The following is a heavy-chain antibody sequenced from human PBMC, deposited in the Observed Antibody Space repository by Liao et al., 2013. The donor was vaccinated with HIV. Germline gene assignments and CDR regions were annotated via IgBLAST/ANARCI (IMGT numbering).Heavy chain of an antibody. Sequence: QVQLQESGPGLVKPSETLSLTCSVSGGSISSYYWSWIRQPAGKGLEWIGRIYTSGSTNYSPSLKSRVTMSIDTSKNQFSLKLSSVTAADTAVYYCARAGGSGSKGAFDMWGQGTKVTVSS. V-gene: IGHV4-4*07. CDR1: GGSISSYY. J-gene: IGHJ3*02. D-gene: IGHD3-10*01. CDR2: IYTSGST. CDR3: ARAGGSGSKGAFDM.